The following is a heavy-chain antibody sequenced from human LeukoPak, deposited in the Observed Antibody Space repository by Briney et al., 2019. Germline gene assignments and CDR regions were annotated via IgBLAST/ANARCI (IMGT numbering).Heavy chain of an antibody. J-gene: IGHJ4*02. CDR2: ISSSSSYI. V-gene: IGHV3-21*01. Sequence: PGGSLRLSCAASGFTFSSYSMNWVRQAPGKGLEWVSSISSSSSYIYYADSVKGRFTISRDNAKNSLYLQMNSLRAEDTAVYYCARGGRDSNYYFDYWGQGTLVTVSS. CDR1: GFTFSSYS. CDR3: ARGGRDSNYYFDY. D-gene: IGHD1-1*01.